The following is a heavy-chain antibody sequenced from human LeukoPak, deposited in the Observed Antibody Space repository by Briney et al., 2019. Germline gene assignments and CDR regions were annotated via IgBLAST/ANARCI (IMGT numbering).Heavy chain of an antibody. CDR2: ISYSRST. Sequence: SETLSLTCTVSSGSISTYYWSWIRQPPGKGLEWIGYISYSRSTNYNASLKSRVTISVDTSKNQFSLKLSSVTAADTAVYYCARGPSGNFDYWGQGTLVTVSS. V-gene: IGHV4-59*12. J-gene: IGHJ4*02. CDR1: SGSISTYY. CDR3: ARGPSGNFDY.